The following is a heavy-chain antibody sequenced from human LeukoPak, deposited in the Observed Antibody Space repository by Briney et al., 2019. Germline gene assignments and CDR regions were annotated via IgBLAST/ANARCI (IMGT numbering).Heavy chain of an antibody. CDR3: ARGAYGSGSVNWFDP. Sequence: SETLSLTCAVYGGSFSDYYWSWIRQPAGKGLEWIGRIYTSGSTNYNPSLKSRVTISVDTSKNQFSLKLSSVTAADTAVYYCARGAYGSGSVNWFDPWGQGTLVTVSS. CDR1: GGSFSDYY. D-gene: IGHD3-10*01. CDR2: IYTSGST. V-gene: IGHV4-59*10. J-gene: IGHJ5*02.